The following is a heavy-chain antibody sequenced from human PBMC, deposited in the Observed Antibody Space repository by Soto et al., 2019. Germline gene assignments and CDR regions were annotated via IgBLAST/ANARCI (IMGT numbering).Heavy chain of an antibody. CDR2: ISGRGDRI. D-gene: IGHD2-21*01. CDR1: GFTLNNFA. Sequence: EVQLLESGGGLVQPGGPLRLSCAASGFTLNNFAMSWVRQAPGRGLEWVSGISGRGDRINYADSVKGRFTVSRDNSRNTLYLEMNSLRVEDTAVYYCAKHSRETTSCCGEDLGQGTLVTASS. J-gene: IGHJ4*02. CDR3: AKHSRETTSCCGED. V-gene: IGHV3-23*01.